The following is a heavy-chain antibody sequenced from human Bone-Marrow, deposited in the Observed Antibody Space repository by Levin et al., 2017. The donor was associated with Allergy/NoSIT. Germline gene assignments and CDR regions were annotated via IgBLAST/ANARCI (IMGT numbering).Heavy chain of an antibody. CDR3: ARGPRYCSGGSCYSDPFDY. D-gene: IGHD2-15*01. J-gene: IGHJ4*02. CDR1: GFTFSSYA. CDR2: ISYDGSNK. V-gene: IGHV3-30-3*01. Sequence: GGSLRLSCAASGFTFSSYAMHWVRQAPGKGLEWVAVISYDGSNKYYADSVKGRFTISRDNSKNTLYLQMNSLRAEDTAVYYCARGPRYCSGGSCYSDPFDYWGQGTLVTVSS.